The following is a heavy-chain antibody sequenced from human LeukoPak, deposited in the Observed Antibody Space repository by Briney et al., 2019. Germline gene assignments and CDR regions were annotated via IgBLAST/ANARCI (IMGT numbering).Heavy chain of an antibody. D-gene: IGHD4/OR15-4a*01. CDR1: GYSFTNYW. CDR3: ARRVLGTGADY. CDR2: IYPDDSDI. J-gene: IGHJ4*02. V-gene: IGHV5-51*01. Sequence: GESLKVSCKGSGYSFTNYWIGWVRHMPGKGLEWMGIIYPDDSDITYSPSFQGQVTISVDKSISTAYLQWSSLKASDTAMYYCARRVLGTGADYWGQGTLVTVAS.